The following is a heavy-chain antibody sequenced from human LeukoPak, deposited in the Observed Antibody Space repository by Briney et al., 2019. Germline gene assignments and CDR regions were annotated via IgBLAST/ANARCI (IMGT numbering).Heavy chain of an antibody. Sequence: GGSLRLSCAASGFTFSHYSMNWVRQAPGKGLEWGSYISSSSSTIYYADSVKGRFTISRDSAKNSLYLQMNSLRADDTAIYYCAKAEGKNPTGGRWLDWGQGTLVTVSS. CDR1: GFTFSHYS. CDR2: ISSSSSTI. CDR3: AKAEGKNPTGGRWLD. V-gene: IGHV3-48*04. J-gene: IGHJ4*02. D-gene: IGHD6-19*01.